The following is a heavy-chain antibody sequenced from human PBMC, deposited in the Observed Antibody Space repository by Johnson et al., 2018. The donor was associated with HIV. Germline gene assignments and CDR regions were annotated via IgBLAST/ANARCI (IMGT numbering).Heavy chain of an antibody. D-gene: IGHD5-12*01. Sequence: QVQLVESGGGLVQPGGSLRLSCAASGFTVSSNYMNWVRQAPGKGLEWVAVISYDGSNKYYADSVKGRFTISRDNAKNSLYLQMNSLRAEDTAVYYCARDRPSKWLRSNDDAFDIWGQGTMVTVSS. CDR3: ARDRPSKWLRSNDDAFDI. V-gene: IGHV3-30-3*01. CDR2: ISYDGSNK. CDR1: GFTVSSNY. J-gene: IGHJ3*02.